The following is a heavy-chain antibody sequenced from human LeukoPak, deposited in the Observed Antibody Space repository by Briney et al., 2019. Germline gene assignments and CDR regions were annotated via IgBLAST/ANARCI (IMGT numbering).Heavy chain of an antibody. V-gene: IGHV3-21*01. D-gene: IGHD6-6*01. CDR3: ARGVAARPRWFDP. J-gene: IGHJ5*02. CDR1: GFTFSSYS. Sequence: GGSLRLSCAASGFTFSSYSMNWVRQAPGKGLEWASSISSSSSYIYYADSVKGRFTISRDNAKNSLYLQMNSLRAEDTAVYYCARGVAARPRWFDPWGQGTLVTVSS. CDR2: ISSSSSYI.